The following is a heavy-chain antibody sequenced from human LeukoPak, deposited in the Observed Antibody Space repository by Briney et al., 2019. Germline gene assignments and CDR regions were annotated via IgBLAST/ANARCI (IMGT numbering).Heavy chain of an antibody. CDR1: GFTLGSYT. V-gene: IGHV3-48*01. D-gene: IGHD3-3*02. CDR3: ARAVISIFDN. CDR2: ISSSSSTI. Sequence: GGSLRLSCAASGFTLGSYTMNWVPQAPGKGLEWVSYISSSSSTIQYADSVKGRFTISRDNAENSLYLQMNSLGVEDTAVYYCARAVISIFDNWGQGTLVTVSS. J-gene: IGHJ4*02.